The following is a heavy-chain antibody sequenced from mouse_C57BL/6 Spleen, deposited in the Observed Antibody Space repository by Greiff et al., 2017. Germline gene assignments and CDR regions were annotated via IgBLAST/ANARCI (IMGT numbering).Heavy chain of an antibody. CDR3: TTNYDYDGFAY. V-gene: IGHV14-1*01. Sequence: LQQSGAELVRPGASVKLSCTASGFNIKDYYMHWVKQRPEQGLEWIGRIDPEDGDTDYAPKFQGKATMTADTSSNIAYLQLCSLTSEYTAVYYCTTNYDYDGFAYWGQGTLVTVSA. CDR1: GFNIKDYY. J-gene: IGHJ3*01. D-gene: IGHD2-4*01. CDR2: IDPEDGDT.